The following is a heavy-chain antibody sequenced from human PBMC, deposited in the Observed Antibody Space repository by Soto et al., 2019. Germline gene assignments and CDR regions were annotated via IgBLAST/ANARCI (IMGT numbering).Heavy chain of an antibody. Sequence: SETLSLTCTVSGASINRDYWSWIRQSPGKGLEWIGYIYHMGGTDYNPSLKSRVTISIDKSKNQFSLSLRSVTAADTAVYFCASFTYKSGFNLFDHWGQGTQVTVSS. J-gene: IGHJ5*02. CDR1: GASINRDY. V-gene: IGHV4-59*03. D-gene: IGHD5-12*01. CDR3: ASFTYKSGFNLFDH. CDR2: IYHMGGT.